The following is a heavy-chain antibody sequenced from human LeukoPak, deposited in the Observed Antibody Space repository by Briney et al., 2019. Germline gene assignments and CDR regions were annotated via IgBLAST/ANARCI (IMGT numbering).Heavy chain of an antibody. D-gene: IGHD3-10*01. Sequence: ASVKVSCKASGYTXTGYYMHGVRQAPGQGLEWMGWINPNSGGTNYAQKFQGRVTMTRDTSISTAYMELSRLRSDDTAVYYCARATGSSRGDYWGQGTLVTVSS. CDR2: INPNSGGT. J-gene: IGHJ4*02. CDR1: GYTXTGYY. V-gene: IGHV1-2*02. CDR3: ARATGSSRGDY.